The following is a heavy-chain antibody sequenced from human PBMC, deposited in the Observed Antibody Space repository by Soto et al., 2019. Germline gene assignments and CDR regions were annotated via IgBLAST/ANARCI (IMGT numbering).Heavy chain of an antibody. Sequence: QVQLVESGGSVVQPGRSLSLSCVASGFTVTNCGMNWVRQAPGKGLEWVAVTWYDGTNKYYADSVKGRFTISSDNSKNTLYLQMNSLRVEDTAVYYCVREPMADDSFYALDVWGQGTTVTVSS. CDR2: TWYDGTNK. D-gene: IGHD3-16*01. CDR1: GFTVTNCG. CDR3: VREPMADDSFYALDV. V-gene: IGHV3-33*01. J-gene: IGHJ6*02.